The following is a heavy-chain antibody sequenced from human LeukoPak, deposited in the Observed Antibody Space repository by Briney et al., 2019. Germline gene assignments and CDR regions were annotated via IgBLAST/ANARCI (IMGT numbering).Heavy chain of an antibody. J-gene: IGHJ6*02. D-gene: IGHD3-10*01. CDR3: ARYFGDPQGMDV. CDR1: GFTFRSYA. Sequence: PGRSLRLSCAASGFTFRSYAMHWVRQAPGKGLEWVAVISYDGSNKYHADSVKGRFTISRDNSKNTLYLQMNSLRDEDTAVYYCARYFGDPQGMDVWGQGTTVTVSS. V-gene: IGHV3-30-3*01. CDR2: ISYDGSNK.